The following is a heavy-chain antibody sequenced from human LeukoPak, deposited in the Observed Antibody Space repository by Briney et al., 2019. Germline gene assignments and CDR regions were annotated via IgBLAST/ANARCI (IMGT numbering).Heavy chain of an antibody. CDR2: IIPVFTTT. Sequence: ASVKVSCKASGGTFSTFAISWVRQAPGQGLEWLGGIIPVFTTTHYARKFQGRVTITADESTNTVYMELSSLRSDDTAVYYCARPYKRQLVHNYYYAMDVWGQGTTVTVSS. CDR3: ARPYKRQLVHNYYYAMDV. J-gene: IGHJ6*02. CDR1: GGTFSTFA. V-gene: IGHV1-69*13. D-gene: IGHD1-1*01.